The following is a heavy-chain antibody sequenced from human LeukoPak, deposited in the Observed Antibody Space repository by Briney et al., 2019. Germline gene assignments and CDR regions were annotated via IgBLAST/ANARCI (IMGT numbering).Heavy chain of an antibody. J-gene: IGHJ6*02. Sequence: ASVKVSCKASGYTFTGYYMHWVRQAPGQGLEWMGWINPNSGGTNYAQKFQGRVTMTRDTSISTAYMELSRLRSDDTAVYYCARGYRNYETKAYYYYGMDVWGQGTTVTVSS. CDR1: GYTFTGYY. V-gene: IGHV1-2*02. CDR3: ARGYRNYETKAYYYYGMDV. CDR2: INPNSGGT. D-gene: IGHD1-14*01.